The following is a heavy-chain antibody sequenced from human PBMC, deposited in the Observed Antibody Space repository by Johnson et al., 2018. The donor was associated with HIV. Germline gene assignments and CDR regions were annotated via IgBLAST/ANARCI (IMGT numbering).Heavy chain of an antibody. D-gene: IGHD6-19*01. Sequence: QVQLVESGGGLIQPGGSLRLSCAASGFTVSSNYMSWVRQAPGKGLEWVAFIRYDGSKKYYTDSVKGRFTISRDNSKNTLYLQMNSLRPEDTAVYYCAREPGYSSGPDAFDIWGQGTMVTVSS. V-gene: IGHV3-30*02. CDR1: GFTVSSNY. CDR2: IRYDGSKK. J-gene: IGHJ3*02. CDR3: AREPGYSSGPDAFDI.